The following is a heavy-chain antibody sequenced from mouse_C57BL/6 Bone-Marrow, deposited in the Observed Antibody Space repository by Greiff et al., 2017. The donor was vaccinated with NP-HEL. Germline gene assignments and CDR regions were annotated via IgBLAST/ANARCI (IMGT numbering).Heavy chain of an antibody. CDR3: ARGGYYYYFDY. J-gene: IGHJ2*01. CDR1: GYTFTSYW. Sequence: QVQLQQPGAELVRPGTSVKLSCKASGYTFTSYWMHWVKQRPGQGLEWIGVIDPSDSYTNYNQKFKGKATLTVDTSSSTAYMQLSSLTSEDSAVYDCARGGYYYYFDYWGKGTTLSVSS. D-gene: IGHD2-3*01. V-gene: IGHV1-59*01. CDR2: IDPSDSYT.